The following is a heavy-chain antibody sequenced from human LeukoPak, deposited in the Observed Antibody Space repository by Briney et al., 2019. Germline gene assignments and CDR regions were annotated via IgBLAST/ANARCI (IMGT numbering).Heavy chain of an antibody. V-gene: IGHV3-21*01. CDR2: ISSSSSYI. CDR1: GFTFSSYS. J-gene: IGHJ3*02. D-gene: IGHD6-19*01. Sequence: GGSLRLSCAASGFTFSSYSMNWVRQAPGKGLEWVSSISSSSSYIYYADSVKGRFTISRDNAKNSLYLQMNSLRAEDTAVYYCARAQSSGWTDAFDIWGQGTMVTVSS. CDR3: ARAQSSGWTDAFDI.